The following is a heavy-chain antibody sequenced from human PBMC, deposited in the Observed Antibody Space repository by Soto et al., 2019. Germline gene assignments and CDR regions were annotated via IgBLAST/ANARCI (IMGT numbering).Heavy chain of an antibody. CDR2: IWYDGSNK. CDR1: GFTFSSYG. CDR3: ARGWYCGGDCYEWYFDL. Sequence: QVQLVESGGGVVQPGRSLRLSCAASGFTFSSYGMHWVRQAPGKGLEGVAVIWYDGSNKYYADSVKGRFTISRDNSKNTLYLQMNSLRAEDTAVYYCARGWYCGGDCYEWYFDLWGRGTLVTVSS. J-gene: IGHJ2*01. V-gene: IGHV3-33*01. D-gene: IGHD2-21*02.